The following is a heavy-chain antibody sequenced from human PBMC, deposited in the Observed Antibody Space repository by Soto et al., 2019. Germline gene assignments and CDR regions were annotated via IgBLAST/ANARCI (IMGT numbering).Heavy chain of an antibody. Sequence: GGSLRLSCAASGFTFSSYWMSWVRQAPGKGLEWVANIKQDGSEKYYVVSVKGRFTISRDNAKNSLYLQMNSLRAEDTAVYYCARVFSDIVVVTAMTFDYWGQGTLVTVSS. CDR2: IKQDGSEK. V-gene: IGHV3-7*03. J-gene: IGHJ4*02. CDR1: GFTFSSYW. D-gene: IGHD2-21*02. CDR3: ARVFSDIVVVTAMTFDY.